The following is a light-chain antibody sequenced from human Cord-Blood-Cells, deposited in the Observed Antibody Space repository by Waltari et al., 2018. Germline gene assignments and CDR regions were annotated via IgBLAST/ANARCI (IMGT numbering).Light chain of an antibody. V-gene: IGLV2-23*01. J-gene: IGLJ3*02. CDR1: SRDVGSSNI. CDR2: EGS. Sequence: QSALTQPASVSGSPGQSITISCTGTSRDVGSSNIVSWYQQHPGKAPKLMIYEGSKRPSGVSNRFSGSKSGNTASLTISGLQAEDEADYYCCSYAGSSTPWVFGGGTKLTVL. CDR3: CSYAGSSTPWV.